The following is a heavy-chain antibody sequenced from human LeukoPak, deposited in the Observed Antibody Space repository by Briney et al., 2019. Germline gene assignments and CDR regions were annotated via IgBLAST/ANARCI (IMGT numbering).Heavy chain of an antibody. V-gene: IGHV3-9*01. Sequence: GGSLRLSCAASGFTFDDYAMHWVRQAPGKGLEWVSGISWNSGSIDYADSVKGRFTISRDNSKNTLYLQMNSLRAEDTAVYYCAKGGTYYDFWSGYPRLYYYYYYMDVWGKGTTVTVSS. D-gene: IGHD3-3*01. CDR2: ISWNSGSI. CDR1: GFTFDDYA. J-gene: IGHJ6*03. CDR3: AKGGTYYDFWSGYPRLYYYYYYMDV.